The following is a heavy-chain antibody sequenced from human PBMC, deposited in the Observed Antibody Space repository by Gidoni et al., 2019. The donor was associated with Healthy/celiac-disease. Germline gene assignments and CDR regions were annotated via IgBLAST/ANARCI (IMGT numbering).Heavy chain of an antibody. CDR3: ARRKVLKALDY. J-gene: IGHJ4*02. CDR2: INHSGST. CDR1: GGSFSGYY. Sequence: QVQLQQWGAGLLKPSETLSLTCAVHGGSFSGYYWSWIRQPPGKGLEWIGEINHSGSTNYNPSLKSRVTISVDTSKNQFSLKLSSVTAADTAVYYCARRKVLKALDYWGQGTLVTVSS. V-gene: IGHV4-34*01.